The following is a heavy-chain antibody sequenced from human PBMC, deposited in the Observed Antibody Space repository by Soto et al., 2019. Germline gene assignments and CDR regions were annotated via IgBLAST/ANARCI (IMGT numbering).Heavy chain of an antibody. CDR1: GFTFSSYG. D-gene: IGHD2-15*01. J-gene: IGHJ4*02. CDR3: AKGRWSPDF. Sequence: EVQMLESGGGLVQPGGSLRLSCAASGFTFSSYGMAWVRQAPGKGLEWVSAISDSGGNTYYAGSVKGRFTISRDNSQNTLSLQLNSLRVEDTAVYYCAKGRWSPDFWGQGTLVSVSS. V-gene: IGHV3-23*01. CDR2: ISDSGGNT.